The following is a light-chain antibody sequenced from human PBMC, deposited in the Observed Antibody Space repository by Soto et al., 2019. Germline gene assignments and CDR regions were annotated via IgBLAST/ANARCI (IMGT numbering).Light chain of an antibody. V-gene: IGKV3-20*01. CDR2: GAS. Sequence: CRASQSVSSRLAWYQQKPGQAPRPLIYGASTRATGIPDRFSGSGSGTDFTLTISGLQPEDFAGYYCQQYGSSGTFGQGTKVDIK. CDR3: QQYGSSGT. J-gene: IGKJ1*01. CDR1: QSVSSR.